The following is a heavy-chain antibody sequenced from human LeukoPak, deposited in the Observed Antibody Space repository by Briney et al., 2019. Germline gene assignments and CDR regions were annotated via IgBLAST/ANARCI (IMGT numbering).Heavy chain of an antibody. CDR2: IYPGDSDT. CDR1: GYSFTSYW. D-gene: IGHD6-13*01. CDR3: ARCYSSSWYRGLYGMDV. Sequence: GESLKISCKGSGYSFTSYWIGWVRQMPGKGLEWMGIIYPGDSDTRYSPSFQGQVTISADKSISTAYLQWSSLKASDTAMYYCARCYSSSWYRGLYGMDVWGQGTTVTVSS. V-gene: IGHV5-51*01. J-gene: IGHJ6*02.